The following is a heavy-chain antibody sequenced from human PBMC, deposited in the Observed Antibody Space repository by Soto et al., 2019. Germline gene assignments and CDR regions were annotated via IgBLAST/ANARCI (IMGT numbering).Heavy chain of an antibody. CDR1: GYTFTSYG. V-gene: IGHV1-18*01. J-gene: IGHJ6*03. D-gene: IGHD3-9*01. Sequence: ASVKVSCKASGYTFTSYGISWVRQAPGQGLEWMGWISAYNGNTNYAQKLQGRVTMTTDTSTSTAYMELRSLRSDDTAVYYCARGGSGYFLTVYYGPHPPVSYYYMDVWGKGTPVTVSS. CDR2: ISAYNGNT. CDR3: ARGGSGYFLTVYYGPHPPVSYYYMDV.